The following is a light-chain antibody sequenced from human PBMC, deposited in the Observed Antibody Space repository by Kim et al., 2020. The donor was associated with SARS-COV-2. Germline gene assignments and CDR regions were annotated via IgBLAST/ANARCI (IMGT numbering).Light chain of an antibody. CDR1: SLRNYY. CDR2: GKN. CDR3: NPRDSSGNHYV. Sequence: SSELTQDPAVSVALGQTIRITCQGDSLRNYYASWYQQKPGLAPVLVIYGKNNRPSGIPDRFSGSISGTPASLTITGAQAEDEADYYCNPRDSSGNHYVFG. J-gene: IGLJ1*01. V-gene: IGLV3-19*01.